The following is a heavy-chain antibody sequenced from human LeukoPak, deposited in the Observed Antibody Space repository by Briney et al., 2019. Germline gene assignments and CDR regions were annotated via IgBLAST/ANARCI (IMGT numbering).Heavy chain of an antibody. CDR3: AKDKARAADYYFDY. CDR1: GFTFSSYW. Sequence: GGSLRLSCAASGFTFSSYWMSLVRQAPGKGLEWVANIKQDGSEKYYVDSVKGRFTISRDNAKNSLYLQMNSLRPEDTAVYYCAKDKARAADYYFDYWGHGTLVTVSS. J-gene: IGHJ4*01. D-gene: IGHD6-13*01. CDR2: IKQDGSEK. V-gene: IGHV3-7*01.